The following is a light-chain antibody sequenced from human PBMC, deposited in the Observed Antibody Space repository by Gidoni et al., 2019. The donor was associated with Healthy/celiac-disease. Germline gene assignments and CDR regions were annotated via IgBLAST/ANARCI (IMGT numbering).Light chain of an antibody. CDR2: RDY. CDR1: NIGSKN. V-gene: IGLV3-9*01. Sequence: SYELTQPLPVSVALGQTARITCGGNNIGSKNVHWYQQKPGQAPVLVIYRDYNRPSGIPERFSGSNSGNTATLTISRAQAGDEADYYCQVWDSSIVVFGGGTKLTVL. J-gene: IGLJ2*01. CDR3: QVWDSSIVV.